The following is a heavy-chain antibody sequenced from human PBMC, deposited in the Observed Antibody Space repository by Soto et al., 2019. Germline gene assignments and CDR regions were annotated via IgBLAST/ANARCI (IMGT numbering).Heavy chain of an antibody. J-gene: IGHJ6*02. CDR1: GGSISSGYYY. CDR2: IYYSGHT. CDR3: ARSSLYGMDV. V-gene: IGHV4-30-4*01. Sequence: QVQLQESGPGLVKPSQTLSLTCSVSGGSISSGYYYWSWIRQPPGKGLEWIGNIYYSGHTYYNPSLKCLLSISVDTSKNQFTLKGGSVPAADTAVYYCARSSLYGMDVWGQGTTGTVSS.